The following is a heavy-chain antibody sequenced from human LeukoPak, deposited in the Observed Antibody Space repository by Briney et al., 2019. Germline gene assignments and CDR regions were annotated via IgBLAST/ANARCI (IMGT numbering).Heavy chain of an antibody. CDR2: IRYDGSNK. Sequence: GGSLRLSCAASGFTFSSYGMHWVRQAPGKGLAWVAFIRYDGSNKYYADSVKGRFTISRDNSKNTLYLQMNSLRAEDTAVYYCAKDSAVVVPAATDAFDIWGQGTMVTASS. J-gene: IGHJ3*02. D-gene: IGHD2-2*01. CDR3: AKDSAVVVPAATDAFDI. V-gene: IGHV3-30*02. CDR1: GFTFSSYG.